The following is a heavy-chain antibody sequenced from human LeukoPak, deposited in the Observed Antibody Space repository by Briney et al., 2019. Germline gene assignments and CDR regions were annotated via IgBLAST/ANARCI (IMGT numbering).Heavy chain of an antibody. CDR1: GGSFSGYY. J-gene: IGHJ4*02. Sequence: SETLSLTCAVYGGSFSGYYWSWIRQPPGKGLEWIGEINHSVSTNYNPSLKSRVTISVDTSKNQFSLKLSSVTAADTAVYYCARGSGSYSLYYFDYWGQGTLVTVSS. D-gene: IGHD1-26*01. CDR2: INHSVST. CDR3: ARGSGSYSLYYFDY. V-gene: IGHV4-34*01.